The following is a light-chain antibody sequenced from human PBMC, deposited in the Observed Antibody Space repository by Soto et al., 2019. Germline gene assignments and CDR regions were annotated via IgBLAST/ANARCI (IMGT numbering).Light chain of an antibody. J-gene: IGKJ5*01. CDR2: ASS. CDR3: QLYGISPH. CDR1: QSRGSNF. V-gene: IGKV3-20*01. Sequence: EIVLTQSPCTLSFSPWERSTLSFKTSQSRGSNFLAWYQHKPGQAPRLLIYASSNRATGIPDRFSGSASGTDSTLTINRLEPEDFAVYYCQLYGISPHFGQGTRLEI.